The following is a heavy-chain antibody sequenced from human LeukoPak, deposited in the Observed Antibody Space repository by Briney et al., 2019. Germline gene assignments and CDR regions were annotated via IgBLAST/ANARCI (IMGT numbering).Heavy chain of an antibody. Sequence: GGPLRLSCAASGFTARRTYMTWVRQAPGKGLEWVSLIYIRGNTNYADSVKGRFTISRDNSKNTLYLQMNSLRAEDTAVYYCARGVANYYDNSGYQIWGQGTLVTVSS. V-gene: IGHV3-53*01. CDR3: ARGVANYYDNSGYQI. J-gene: IGHJ4*02. D-gene: IGHD3-22*01. CDR2: IYIRGNT. CDR1: GFTARRTY.